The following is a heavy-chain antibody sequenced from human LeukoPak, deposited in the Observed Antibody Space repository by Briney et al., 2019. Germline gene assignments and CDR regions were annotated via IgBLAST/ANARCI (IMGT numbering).Heavy chain of an antibody. CDR3: ARGRPKYYFDY. Sequence: PGGSLRLSCAASGFTFYNYAMSWVRQAPGKGLEWVSTISDSGGSTYYADSVKGRFTISRDNSKNTLYLQMNSLRAEDTAVYYCARGRPKYYFDYWGQGTLVTVSS. CDR2: ISDSGGST. J-gene: IGHJ4*02. V-gene: IGHV3-23*01. CDR1: GFTFYNYA.